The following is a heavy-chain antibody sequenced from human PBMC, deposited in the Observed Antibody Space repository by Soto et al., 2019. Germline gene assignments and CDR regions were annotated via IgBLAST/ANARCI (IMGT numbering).Heavy chain of an antibody. CDR2: ISYDGSNK. CDR3: ARDGGGDGYGYGMDV. CDR1: GFTFSSYA. J-gene: IGHJ6*02. V-gene: IGHV3-30-3*01. Sequence: QVQLVESGGGVVQPGRSLRLSCAASGFTFSSYAMHWVRQAPGKGLEWVAVISYDGSNKYYADSVKGRFTISRDNSKNTLYLQMKSLRAEDTAVYYCARDGGGDGYGYGMDVWGQGTTVAVSS. D-gene: IGHD5-12*01.